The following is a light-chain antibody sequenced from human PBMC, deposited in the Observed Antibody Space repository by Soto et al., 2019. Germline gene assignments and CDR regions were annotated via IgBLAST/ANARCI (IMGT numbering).Light chain of an antibody. CDR2: EVS. J-gene: IGLJ2*01. CDR1: SSDVGGYKY. CDR3: AAWDDSLNGPV. V-gene: IGLV2-14*01. Sequence: QSALTQPASVSGSPGQSITISCTGTSSDVGGYKYVSWYQQHPDKAPKLIIFEVSNRPSGISSRFSGSKSGNTASLTISGLQAEDEADYHCAAWDDSLNGPVFGGGTKLTVL.